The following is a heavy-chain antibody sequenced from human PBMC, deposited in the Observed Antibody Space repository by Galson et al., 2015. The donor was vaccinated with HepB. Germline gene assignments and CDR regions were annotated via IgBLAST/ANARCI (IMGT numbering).Heavy chain of an antibody. V-gene: IGHV3-48*01. CDR2: ISAGSTGR. J-gene: IGHJ6*02. D-gene: IGHD6-25*01. CDR1: GFSFSSHS. Sequence: SLRLSCAASGFSFSSHSMCWVRQAPGKGLEWVAYISAGSTGRYYGASVKGRFTISRDNAKNSVYLRMNNLRAEDTAVYYCARNPASYDYYNMDVWGRGTTVTVSS. CDR3: ARNPASYDYYNMDV.